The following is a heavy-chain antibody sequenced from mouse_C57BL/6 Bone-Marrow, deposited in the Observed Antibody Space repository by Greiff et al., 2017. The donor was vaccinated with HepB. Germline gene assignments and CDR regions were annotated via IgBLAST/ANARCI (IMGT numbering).Heavy chain of an antibody. CDR1: GFNIKDDY. V-gene: IGHV14-4*01. J-gene: IGHJ1*03. CDR2: IDPENGDT. CDR3: TTPLLLRWYFDV. D-gene: IGHD1-1*01. Sequence: EVQLVESGAELVRPGASVKLSCTASGFNIKDDYMHWVKQRPEQGLEWIGWIDPENGDTEYASKFQGKATITADTSSNTAYLQLSSLTSEDTAVYYCTTPLLLRWYFDVWGTGTTVTVSS.